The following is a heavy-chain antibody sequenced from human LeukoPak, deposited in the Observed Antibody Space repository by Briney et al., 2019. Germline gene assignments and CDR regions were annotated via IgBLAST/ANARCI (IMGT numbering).Heavy chain of an antibody. CDR1: GFTFSSSW. D-gene: IGHD1-26*01. V-gene: IGHV3-74*01. CDR3: VRDGGRGDFDI. Sequence: PGGSLRLSCAASGFTFSSSWMHWARQARGKGLMCVSRIILYRRITNSAHSVNGRFPISRDNPNNTLHLQMNSLRVEDTAFYYCVRDGGRGDFDIWGQGTMVTVSS. J-gene: IGHJ3*02. CDR2: IILYRRIT.